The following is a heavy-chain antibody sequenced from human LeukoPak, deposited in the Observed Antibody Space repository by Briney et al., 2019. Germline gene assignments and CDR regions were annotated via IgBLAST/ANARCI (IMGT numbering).Heavy chain of an antibody. CDR1: GYSFTSYW. V-gene: IGHV5-51*01. D-gene: IGHD5-24*01. Sequence: GESLKISCKGSGYSFTSYWIGWVRQMPGKGLEWMWIIYPGDSDTRYSPSFQGQVTISADKSISTAYLQCSSLKASDTAMYYCARHAREMATTPYFDYWGQGTLVTVSS. J-gene: IGHJ4*02. CDR2: IYPGDSDT. CDR3: ARHAREMATTPYFDY.